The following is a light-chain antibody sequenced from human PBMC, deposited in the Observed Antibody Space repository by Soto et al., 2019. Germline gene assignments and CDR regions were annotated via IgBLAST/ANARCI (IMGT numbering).Light chain of an antibody. J-gene: IGKJ3*01. CDR2: DPS. CDR3: QQYGLPPPFT. V-gene: IGKV3-20*01. Sequence: EMVLTQSPGALSLSPGERATLSCRASQTFSSYLAWYQQKPGQGPRLLIYDPSSRATGIPDRFSGSGSGTDFPLSIIRLEPEVIALYYWQQYGLPPPFTFRPGTKVHI. CDR1: QTFSSY.